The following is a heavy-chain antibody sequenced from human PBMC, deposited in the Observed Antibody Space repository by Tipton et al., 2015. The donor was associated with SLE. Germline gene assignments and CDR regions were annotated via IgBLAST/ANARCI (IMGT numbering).Heavy chain of an antibody. J-gene: IGHJ5*02. CDR1: GDSVNSVHYY. CDR2: IYYSGNT. D-gene: IGHD3-10*01. Sequence: GLVKPSETLSLTCTVSGDSVNSVHYYWVWMRQPPGKGLEWIGSIYYSGNTYYKSSLKSRLTISIDTSKNLLSLKLNSVAAADTAVYYCARGCGPVVQGTIMNNWFDPWGQGTLVTVSS. CDR3: ARGCGPVVQGTIMNNWFDP. V-gene: IGHV4-39*07.